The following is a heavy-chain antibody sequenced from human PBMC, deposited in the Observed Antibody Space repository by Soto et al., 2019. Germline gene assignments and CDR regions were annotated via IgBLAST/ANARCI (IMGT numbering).Heavy chain of an antibody. CDR2: IYFTGST. CDR3: ARDWGSSGWPN. CDR1: GHSLSSGGYY. Sequence: SETLSLTCTVSGHSLSSGGYYWSWIRQHPGKGLEWVGYIYFTGSTLYNPSLKSRLAMSLDTSKNQFSLRLTSVAAADTAVYFCARDWGSSGWPNWGQGTLVTVSS. V-gene: IGHV4-31*03. D-gene: IGHD6-19*01. J-gene: IGHJ4*02.